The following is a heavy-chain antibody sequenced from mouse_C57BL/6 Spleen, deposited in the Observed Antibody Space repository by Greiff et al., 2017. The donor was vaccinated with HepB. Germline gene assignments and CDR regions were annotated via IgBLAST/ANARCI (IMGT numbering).Heavy chain of an antibody. V-gene: IGHV3-6*01. Sequence: EVKLMESGPGLVKPSQSLSLTCSVTGYSITSGYYWNWIRQFPGNKLEWMGYISYDGSNNYNPSLKNRISITRDTSKNQFFLKLNSVTTEDTATYYCARVGDYYGSSYYFDYWGQGTTLTVSS. CDR3: ARVGDYYGSSYYFDY. J-gene: IGHJ2*01. D-gene: IGHD1-1*01. CDR2: ISYDGSN. CDR1: GYSITSGYY.